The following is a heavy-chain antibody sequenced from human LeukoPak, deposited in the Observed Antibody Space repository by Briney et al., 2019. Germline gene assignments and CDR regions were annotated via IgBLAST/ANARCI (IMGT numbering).Heavy chain of an antibody. CDR2: ISSSSSTI. D-gene: IGHD3-3*01. J-gene: IGHJ4*02. V-gene: IGHV3-48*01. Sequence: GGSLRLPCAASGFTFSSYSMNWVRQAPGKGLEWVSYISSSSSTIYYADSVKGRFTISRDNAKNSLYLQMNSLRAEDTAVYYCARAHVSIFGVISEYYFDYWGQGTLVTVSS. CDR3: ARAHVSIFGVISEYYFDY. CDR1: GFTFSSYS.